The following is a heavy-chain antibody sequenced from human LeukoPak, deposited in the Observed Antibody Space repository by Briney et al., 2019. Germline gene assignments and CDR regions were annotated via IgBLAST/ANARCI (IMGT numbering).Heavy chain of an antibody. CDR2: IRYVGGET. V-gene: IGHV3-30*02. Sequence: GSLRLSCAASGFTFSSYGMHWVRQAPGKGLGWVAFIRYVGGETYYADSVKGRFTISRDNSENTLYLQMNSLRPEDTAVYYCAKDGTRGIRFGKIPHYFDYWGQGTLVTVSS. CDR1: GFTFSSYG. CDR3: AKDGTRGIRFGKIPHYFDY. J-gene: IGHJ4*02. D-gene: IGHD3-10*01.